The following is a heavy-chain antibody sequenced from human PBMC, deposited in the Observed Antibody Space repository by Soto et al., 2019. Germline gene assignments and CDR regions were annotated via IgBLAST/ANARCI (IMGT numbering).Heavy chain of an antibody. J-gene: IGHJ3*02. CDR2: IYPGDSDT. Sequence: PGESLKISCKGSGYSFTSYWIGWVRQMPGKGLEWMGIIYPGDSDTRYSPSFQGQVTISADKSISTAYLQWSSLKASDTAMYYCASTLTYYYGSGGYPHAFDISGQGTMVTL. V-gene: IGHV5-51*01. D-gene: IGHD3-10*01. CDR1: GYSFTSYW. CDR3: ASTLTYYYGSGGYPHAFDI.